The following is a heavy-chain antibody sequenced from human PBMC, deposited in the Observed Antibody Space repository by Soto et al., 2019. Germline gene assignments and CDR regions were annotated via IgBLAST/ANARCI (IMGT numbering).Heavy chain of an antibody. CDR3: ARGLPAAIQEGDYYYGMDV. J-gene: IGHJ6*02. Sequence: ASVKVSCKASGYTFTGYYMHWVRQAPGQGLEWMGWINPNSGGTNYAQKFQGWVTMTRDTSISTAYMELSRLRSDDTAVYYCARGLPAAIQEGDYYYGMDVWGQGTTVTVYS. CDR1: GYTFTGYY. V-gene: IGHV1-2*04. CDR2: INPNSGGT. D-gene: IGHD2-2*02.